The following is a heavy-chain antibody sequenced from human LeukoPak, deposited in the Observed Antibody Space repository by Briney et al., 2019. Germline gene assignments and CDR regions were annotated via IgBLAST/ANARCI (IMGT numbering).Heavy chain of an antibody. CDR3: ARADYYCDSSGYYHTPYYGLDV. Sequence: ASVKVSCKASGYTFTSYAIHWVRQAPGQRLEWMGWINTGNGNTKHSQKFQGRVTITRDTSANTGYMELSSLRSEDTAVYYCARADYYCDSSGYYHTPYYGLDVWGQGTTVTVSS. D-gene: IGHD3-22*01. J-gene: IGHJ6*02. CDR1: GYTFTSYA. CDR2: INTGNGNT. V-gene: IGHV1-3*04.